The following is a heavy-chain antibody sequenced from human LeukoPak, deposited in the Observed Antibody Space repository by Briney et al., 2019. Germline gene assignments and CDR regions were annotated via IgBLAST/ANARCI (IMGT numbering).Heavy chain of an antibody. CDR1: GYTFTSYG. J-gene: IGHJ6*02. V-gene: IGHV1-18*01. CDR2: ISAYNGNT. Sequence: ASVKVSCKASGYTFTSYGISWVRQAPGQGLEWMGWISAYNGNTNYAQKLQGRVTMTTDTSTSTAYMELRSLRSDDTAVYYRARERDTAVVFYYYGMDVWGQGTTVTVSS. D-gene: IGHD5-18*01. CDR3: ARERDTAVVFYYYGMDV.